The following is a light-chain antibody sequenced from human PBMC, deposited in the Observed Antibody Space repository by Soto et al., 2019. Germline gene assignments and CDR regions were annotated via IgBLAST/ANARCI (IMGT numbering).Light chain of an antibody. V-gene: IGLV3-21*02. Sequence: SYELTQPPSVSVAPGQTARITCGGNNIGSKTVNWYQQKPGQAPVVVLYNDNDRPSGIPDRFSGSNSGNTNTATLIISRVEAGDEADYYCQVWDRSRDHVVFGGGTKLTVL. CDR1: NIGSKT. J-gene: IGLJ2*01. CDR3: QVWDRSRDHVV. CDR2: NDN.